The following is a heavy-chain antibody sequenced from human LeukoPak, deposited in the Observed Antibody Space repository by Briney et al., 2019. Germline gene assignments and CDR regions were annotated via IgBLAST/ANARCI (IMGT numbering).Heavy chain of an antibody. CDR2: IQSSGST. V-gene: IGHV4-61*02. Sequence: SQTLSLTCTVSGGSFSSGSYYWSWIRQPAGKGLEWIGRIQSSGSTNYSPSLKSRVTISIDTSKNQFSLRLSSVTAADTAVYYCARERKIPGYSSSWYPGDFDYWGQGTLVTVSS. CDR1: GGSFSSGSYY. CDR3: ARERKIPGYSSSWYPGDFDY. D-gene: IGHD6-13*01. J-gene: IGHJ4*02.